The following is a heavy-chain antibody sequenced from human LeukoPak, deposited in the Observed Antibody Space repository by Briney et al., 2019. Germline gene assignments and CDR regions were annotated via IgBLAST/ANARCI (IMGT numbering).Heavy chain of an antibody. CDR1: GFTFSDYA. CDR3: ARGKSSSLLRTFDY. J-gene: IGHJ4*02. D-gene: IGHD6-13*01. CDR2: FKTKYNQV. Sequence: GGSLRLSCVASGFTFSDYAMNWVRQAPGKGLEWVSTFKTKYNQVYYAESVRGRFTISTDNSKNTVYLQMNSLRAEDTALYYCARGKSSSLLRTFDYWGQGTLVTVSS. V-gene: IGHV3-23*05.